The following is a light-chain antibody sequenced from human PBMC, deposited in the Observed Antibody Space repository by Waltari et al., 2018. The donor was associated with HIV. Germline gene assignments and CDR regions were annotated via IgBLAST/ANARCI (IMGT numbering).Light chain of an antibody. CDR2: AAT. CDR1: QNIKNY. J-gene: IGKJ5*01. CDR3: QQTYSASMT. Sequence: DIQMTHSPSSLSASLGDEVIITCRASQNIKNYGNWYRQKPGGAPKLLIYAATNLQSGVPGRFRGGGSGTDFTLTINKLQPEDSAIYICQQTYSASMTFGRGTRV. V-gene: IGKV1-39*01.